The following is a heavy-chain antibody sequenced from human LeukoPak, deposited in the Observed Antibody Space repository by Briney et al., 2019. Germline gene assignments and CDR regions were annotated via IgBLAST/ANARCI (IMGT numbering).Heavy chain of an antibody. D-gene: IGHD6-6*01. J-gene: IGHJ3*02. Sequence: GGSLRLSCAASGFTFSSYSMNWVRQAPGKGLEWVSSISSSSSYIYYADSVKGRFTISRDNAKNSLYLQMNSLRAGDTAVYYCARGAIAARGDAFDIWGQGTMVTVSS. CDR1: GFTFSSYS. V-gene: IGHV3-21*01. CDR3: ARGAIAARGDAFDI. CDR2: ISSSSSYI.